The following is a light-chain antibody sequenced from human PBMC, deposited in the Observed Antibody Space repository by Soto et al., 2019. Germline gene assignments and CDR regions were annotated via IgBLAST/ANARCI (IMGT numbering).Light chain of an antibody. CDR3: QQAYNTPRT. J-gene: IGKJ1*01. CDR1: QSIMSH. V-gene: IGKV1-39*01. Sequence: DIQMTQSPSSLSASVGDRVTITCRASQSIMSHLNWYQHKSGKAPKLLIYAASSLHSGVPSRFSGSGSGTDFTLTISSLQAEDFGTYYCQQAYNTPRTFGQGTKVEI. CDR2: AAS.